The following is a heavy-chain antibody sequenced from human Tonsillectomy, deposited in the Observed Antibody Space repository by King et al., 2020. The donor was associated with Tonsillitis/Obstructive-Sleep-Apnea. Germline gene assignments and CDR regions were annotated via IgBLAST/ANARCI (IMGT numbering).Heavy chain of an antibody. CDR1: GFTFSSYA. Sequence: VQLVESGGGLVQPGGSLRLSCAASGFTFSSYAMGWVRQAPGKGLQWVSAISVSGGNTFYADSVKGRFTISRDNSKNTLYLQMNSLRAEDTAVYYCAKDEGSMIVLVSYLFDHWGQGTLVTVSS. CDR3: AKDEGSMIVLVSYLFDH. CDR2: ISVSGGNT. J-gene: IGHJ4*02. V-gene: IGHV3-23*04. D-gene: IGHD3-22*01.